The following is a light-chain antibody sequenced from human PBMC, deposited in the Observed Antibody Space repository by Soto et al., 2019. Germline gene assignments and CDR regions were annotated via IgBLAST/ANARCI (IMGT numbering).Light chain of an antibody. J-gene: IGKJ3*01. Sequence: DIQMTQSPSSLSASVGDRVTITCRASQTVSNYLNWYQHKPGKAPKLLIYGASNLQSGVPSRFSGSGSGTDFTLTISSLQPEDFATYYCQQGYSSFFTFGAGTKVHIK. CDR1: QTVSNY. V-gene: IGKV1-39*01. CDR2: GAS. CDR3: QQGYSSFFT.